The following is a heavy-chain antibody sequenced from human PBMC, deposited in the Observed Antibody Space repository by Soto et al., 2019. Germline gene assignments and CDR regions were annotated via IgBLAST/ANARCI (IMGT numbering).Heavy chain of an antibody. Sequence: TGGSLRLSCASSGFTISSYAMRWVRQAPGKGLEWVSAISGSGGSTCYADSVKGRFTISRDNSKNTLYLQMNSLRAEDTAVYYCAKYSWDDILTGLWFDPWGQGTLVTVSS. CDR2: ISGSGGST. J-gene: IGHJ5*02. CDR1: GFTISSYA. V-gene: IGHV3-23*01. CDR3: AKYSWDDILTGLWFDP. D-gene: IGHD3-9*01.